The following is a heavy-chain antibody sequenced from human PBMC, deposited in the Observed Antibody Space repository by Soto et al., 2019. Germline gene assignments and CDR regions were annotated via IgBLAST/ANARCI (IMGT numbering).Heavy chain of an antibody. Sequence: SEILSLTCAVYGGSFSGYYWSWIRQPPGKGLEWIGDINHSGRTNYNPSLKSRVTISLDKSKSQFSLKLNSVTAADSAVYFCARLEGLATISYYFDYWGQGTLVTVSS. V-gene: IGHV4-34*01. CDR2: INHSGRT. CDR1: GGSFSGYY. D-gene: IGHD3-9*01. J-gene: IGHJ4*02. CDR3: ARLEGLATISYYFDY.